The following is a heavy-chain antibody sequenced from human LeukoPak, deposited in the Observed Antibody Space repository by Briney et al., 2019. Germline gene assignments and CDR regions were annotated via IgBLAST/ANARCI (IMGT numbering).Heavy chain of an antibody. Sequence: GGSLRLSCAASGFTFNTYAMTWVRQAPGKGLEWVSTVSGNGRDTYYADSMKGRFSISRDNPKNTLYLQMNGLRAEDTAVYYCAKDPGYAIYYFDYWGQGALVTVSS. V-gene: IGHV3-23*01. J-gene: IGHJ4*02. CDR3: AKDPGYAIYYFDY. D-gene: IGHD3-9*01. CDR2: VSGNGRDT. CDR1: GFTFNTYA.